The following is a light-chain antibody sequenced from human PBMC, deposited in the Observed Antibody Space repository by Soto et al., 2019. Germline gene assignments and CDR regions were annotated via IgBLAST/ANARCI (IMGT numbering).Light chain of an antibody. CDR3: QQYNHWPLT. Sequence: EVLTTQSPSTLAVSPGERATLSCRASQGLGTNLAWYQQKPGQAPRLLIYAASTRATGVPGRFSGSGSGTEFTLTISSLPSEDFEVYYCQQYNHWPLTFGGGTKVDIK. CDR1: QGLGTN. J-gene: IGKJ4*01. V-gene: IGKV3-15*01. CDR2: AAS.